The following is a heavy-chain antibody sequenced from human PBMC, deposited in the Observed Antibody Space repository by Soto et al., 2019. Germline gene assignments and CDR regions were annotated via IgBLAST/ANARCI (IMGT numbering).Heavy chain of an antibody. CDR1: GFTFSSYA. V-gene: IGHV3-23*01. Sequence: PGGSLRLSCAASGFTFSSYAMSWVRQAPGKGLEWVSAISGSGGSTYYADSVKGRFTFSRDNSKNTLYLQMNSLRAEDTAVYYCAKDRLARWVTIFGAGFGDYCDLQDFWAQGSTVTVSS. D-gene: IGHD3-3*01. J-gene: IGHJ6*02. CDR2: ISGSGGST. CDR3: AKDRLARWVTIFGAGFGDYCDLQDF.